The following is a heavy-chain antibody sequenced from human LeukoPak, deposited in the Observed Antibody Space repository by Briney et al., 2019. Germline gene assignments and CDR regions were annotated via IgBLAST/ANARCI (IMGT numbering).Heavy chain of an antibody. CDR3: ARSNYYGSGTPDYYYGMDV. CDR2: IIPIFGTS. V-gene: IGHV1-69*13. D-gene: IGHD3-10*01. CDR1: GGTFNGYG. Sequence: ASVKVSCKATGGTFNGYGVSWVRQAPGQGLEWMGGIIPIFGTSTYAQKFQGRVTITADESTSTAYMELSSLRSEDTAVYYCARSNYYGSGTPDYYYGMDVWGIGTTVTVSS. J-gene: IGHJ6*04.